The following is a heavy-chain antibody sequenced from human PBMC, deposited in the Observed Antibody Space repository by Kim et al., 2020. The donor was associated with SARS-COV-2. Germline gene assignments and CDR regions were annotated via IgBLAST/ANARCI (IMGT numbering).Heavy chain of an antibody. CDR3: ARSEGRGSWHQFDY. CDR2: IYYSGTT. J-gene: IGHJ4*02. CDR1: SDSISSYY. D-gene: IGHD6-13*01. Sequence: SETLSLTCTVSSDSISSYYCSWIRQLPGKGLEWIGYIYYSGTTNYNPSLNSRVTISWDTSKNQFSLELTSVTDAGTAVYYCARSEGRGSWHQFDYWGQGILVTVSS. V-gene: IGHV4-59*01.